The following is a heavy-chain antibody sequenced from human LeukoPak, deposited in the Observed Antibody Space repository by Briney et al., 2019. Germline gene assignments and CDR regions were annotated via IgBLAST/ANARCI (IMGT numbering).Heavy chain of an antibody. J-gene: IGHJ1*01. CDR1: GYSFSNHW. CDR2: IYPGDSDT. D-gene: IGHD6-13*01. CDR3: EKASSSWSTSHFQH. V-gene: IGHV5-51*01. Sequence: GESLKIACKGSGYSFSNHWIGLVRQMPGKGLECMGIIYPGDSDTRYSPSFQRQVTISADKSINTAYLQWSSLKASDTAIYYCEKASSSWSTSHFQHWGQGTLVTVSS.